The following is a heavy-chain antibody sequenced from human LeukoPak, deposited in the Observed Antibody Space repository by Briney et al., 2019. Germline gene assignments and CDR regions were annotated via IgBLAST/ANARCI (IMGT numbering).Heavy chain of an antibody. CDR1: GYTFTGYY. CDR3: AREISVAGTMIDS. Sequence: GASVKVSCKASGYTFTGYYMHWVRQAPGQGLEWMGWINPHSGGTNYAQKFQGRVTMARDTSISTAYMELTRLTSDDTAIYYCAREISVAGTMIDSWGQGTLVTVSS. V-gene: IGHV1-2*02. J-gene: IGHJ4*02. CDR2: INPHSGGT. D-gene: IGHD6-19*01.